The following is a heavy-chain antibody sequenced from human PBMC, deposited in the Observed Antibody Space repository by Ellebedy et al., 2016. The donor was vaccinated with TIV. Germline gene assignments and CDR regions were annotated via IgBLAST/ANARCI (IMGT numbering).Heavy chain of an antibody. J-gene: IGHJ4*02. D-gene: IGHD6-19*01. V-gene: IGHV3-7*01. CDR1: GFTFSSYS. Sequence: GESLKISXAASGFTFSSYSMNWVRQAPGKGLEWVANIKQDGSEKYYVDSVKGRFTISRDNAKNSLYLQMNSLRAEDTAVFYCAREEGGGWGSCWGQGTLVTVSS. CDR2: IKQDGSEK. CDR3: AREEGGGWGSC.